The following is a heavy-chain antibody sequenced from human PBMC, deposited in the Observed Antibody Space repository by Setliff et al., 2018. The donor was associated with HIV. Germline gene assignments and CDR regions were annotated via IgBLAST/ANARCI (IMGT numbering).Heavy chain of an antibody. J-gene: IGHJ4*02. V-gene: IGHV4-61*09. D-gene: IGHD6-19*01. Sequence: PSETLSLTCSVSGGSVNSGNYHWPWIRQPAGKGLEWIGHIYTSGSPHYKSSLTSRLTISLDTSRNQFSLKLTSVTAADSATYYCARWVYNSAWSLDYWGQGTLVTVAS. CDR3: ARWVYNSAWSLDY. CDR1: GGSVNSGNYH. CDR2: IYTSGSP.